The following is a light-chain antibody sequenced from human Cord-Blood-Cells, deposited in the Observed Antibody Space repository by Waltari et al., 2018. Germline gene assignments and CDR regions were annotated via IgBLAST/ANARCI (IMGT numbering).Light chain of an antibody. Sequence: SYELTQPSSVSVSPGQTARITCSGDVLAKKYARWFQQKPGQAPVLVIYNDSGRPSGIPERVAGSSSGTTVTLTISGAQVEDEADYYCYSAADNHWVFGGGTKLTVL. CDR2: NDS. V-gene: IGLV3-27*01. J-gene: IGLJ3*02. CDR3: YSAADNHWV. CDR1: VLAKKY.